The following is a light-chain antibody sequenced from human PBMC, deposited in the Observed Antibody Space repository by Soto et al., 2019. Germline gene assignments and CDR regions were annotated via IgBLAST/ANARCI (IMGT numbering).Light chain of an antibody. CDR1: QSISSW. Sequence: DIQMTQSPSTLSASVGDRVTITCRASQSISSWLAWYQQKPGKAPKLLIYKASSLQSGVPSRFSGSGSGTEFTLTISSLQRDDFAAYYCQQCSSYPWTFGQGTKVEIK. J-gene: IGKJ1*01. V-gene: IGKV1-5*03. CDR3: QQCSSYPWT. CDR2: KAS.